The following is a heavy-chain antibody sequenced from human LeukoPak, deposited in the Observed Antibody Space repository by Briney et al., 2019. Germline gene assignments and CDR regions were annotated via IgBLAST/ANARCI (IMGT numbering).Heavy chain of an antibody. Sequence: GASVKVSCKASGYTFTSYGISWVRQAPGQGLEWMGWISAYNGNTNYAQKLQGRVTMTTDTSTSTAYMELRSLRSDDTAVYYCARDDRITMVRGVITKGFDYWGQGTLVTVSS. CDR3: ARDDRITMVRGVITKGFDY. J-gene: IGHJ4*02. D-gene: IGHD3-10*01. V-gene: IGHV1-18*01. CDR2: ISAYNGNT. CDR1: GYTFTSYG.